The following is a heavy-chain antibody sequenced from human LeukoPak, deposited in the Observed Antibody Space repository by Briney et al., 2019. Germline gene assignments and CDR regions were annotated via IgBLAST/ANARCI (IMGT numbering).Heavy chain of an antibody. J-gene: IGHJ5*02. CDR3: ARGLEDWFDP. D-gene: IGHD1-1*01. V-gene: IGHV3-30-3*01. Sequence: GRSLRLSCAASGFTFSSYAMHWVRQAPGKGLEWVAVISYDGSNKYYADSVKGRFTISRDNSKNTLYLQMNSLRAEDTAVYYCARGLEDWFDPWGQGTLVTVSS. CDR2: ISYDGSNK. CDR1: GFTFSSYA.